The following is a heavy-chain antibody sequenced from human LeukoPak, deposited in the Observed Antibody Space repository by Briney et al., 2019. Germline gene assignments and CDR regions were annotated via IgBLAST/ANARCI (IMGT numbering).Heavy chain of an antibody. CDR2: IWYNGGNK. V-gene: IGHV3-33*01. D-gene: IGHD3-10*01. J-gene: IGHJ4*02. CDR3: ARDMGGSGGQPDY. Sequence: GSLRLSCSASGFTFSAYGMHWVRQAPGKGLEWVAVIWYNGGNKYYADSVKGRFTISRDNPKNTLYLQMNSLRGEDTAVYYCARDMGGSGGQPDYWGQGTLVTVSS. CDR1: GFTFSAYG.